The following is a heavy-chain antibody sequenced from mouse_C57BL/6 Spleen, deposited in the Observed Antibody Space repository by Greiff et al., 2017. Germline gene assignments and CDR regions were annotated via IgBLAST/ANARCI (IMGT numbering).Heavy chain of an antibody. V-gene: IGHV5-17*01. CDR3: ARLRNYFDY. Sequence: DVTLVESGGGLVKPGGSLKLSCAASGFTFSDYGMHWVRQAPEKGLEWVAYISSGSSTIYYADPVKGRFTISRDTAKNTLFLQMTSLRSEDTAMYYCARLRNYFDYWGQGTTLTVSS. CDR2: ISSGSSTI. CDR1: GFTFSDYG. J-gene: IGHJ2*01.